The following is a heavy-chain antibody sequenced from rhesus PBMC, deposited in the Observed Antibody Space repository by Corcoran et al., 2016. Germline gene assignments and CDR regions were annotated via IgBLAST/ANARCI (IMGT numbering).Heavy chain of an antibody. CDR1: GGSISGYY. D-gene: IGHD6S26*01. J-gene: IGHJ4*01. CDR2: IEGNIAGT. Sequence: QLQLQESGPGLVKPSETLSLTCAVSGGSISGYYWSWIRQPPGKGLEWIGNIEGNIAGTNYNPSLKSRVPISKDTSKNQFSLKLSSVTAADTAVYYCARGDSSGWSPSFDYWGQGVLVTVSS. V-gene: IGHV4-81*01. CDR3: ARGDSSGWSPSFDY.